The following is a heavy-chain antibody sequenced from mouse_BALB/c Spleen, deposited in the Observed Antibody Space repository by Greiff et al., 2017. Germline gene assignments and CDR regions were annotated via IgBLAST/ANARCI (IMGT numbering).Heavy chain of an antibody. V-gene: IGHV6-6*02. CDR1: GFTFSNYW. Sequence: EVKLVESGGGLVQPGGSMKLSCVASGFTFSNYWMNWVRQSPEKGLEWVAEIRLKSNNYATHYAESVKGRFTISRDDSKSSVYLQMNNLRAEDTGIYYCTRSGYYGSAMDYWGQGTSVTVSS. CDR3: TRSGYYGSAMDY. J-gene: IGHJ4*01. CDR2: IRLKSNNYAT. D-gene: IGHD2-3*01.